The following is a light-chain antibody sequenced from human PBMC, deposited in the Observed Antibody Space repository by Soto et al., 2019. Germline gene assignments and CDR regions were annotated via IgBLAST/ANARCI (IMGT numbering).Light chain of an antibody. CDR2: DAS. V-gene: IGKV3-15*01. J-gene: IGKJ3*01. CDR3: QQYNTWPLT. CDR1: QSVSSN. Sequence: ETVMTQSPATLSVSPGERPTLSCRASQSVSSNLAWYRQKPCQAPRILIYDASTRASGIPARFSGSGSGTAFTLTITSLQSEDFPVYYCQQYNTWPLTFSPSTKVDIE.